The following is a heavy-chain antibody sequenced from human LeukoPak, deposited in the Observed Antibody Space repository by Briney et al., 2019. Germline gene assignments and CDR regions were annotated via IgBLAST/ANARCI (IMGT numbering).Heavy chain of an antibody. Sequence: PGVSVRLSCAASRFTFNSYEMKCVRPAPGKGLEWGSYISRSGSTIYYADSVKGRFTNSRYNAKNSLYLQMNSLRVEDTAVYYCASGYDLPYWGQGTLVTVSS. D-gene: IGHD5-12*01. CDR1: RFTFNSYE. J-gene: IGHJ4*02. CDR3: ASGYDLPY. V-gene: IGHV3-48*03. CDR2: ISRSGSTI.